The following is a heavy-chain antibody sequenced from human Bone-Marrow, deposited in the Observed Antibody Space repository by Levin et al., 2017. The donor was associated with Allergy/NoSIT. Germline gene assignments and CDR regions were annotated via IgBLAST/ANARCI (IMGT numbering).Heavy chain of an antibody. CDR3: AKMKRQQLDQRGPDCDY. J-gene: IGHJ4*02. V-gene: IGHV3-30*18. Sequence: GGSLRLSCEASGFTFSNYGLHWVRQAPGKGLEWVGGISHHGNNKYYGDSVTGRFTISRDNSKNTLYLQMNSLRAEDTALYYCAKMKRQQLDQRGPDCDYWGQGTLVTVSS. CDR1: GFTFSNYG. CDR2: ISHHGNNK. D-gene: IGHD1/OR15-1a*01.